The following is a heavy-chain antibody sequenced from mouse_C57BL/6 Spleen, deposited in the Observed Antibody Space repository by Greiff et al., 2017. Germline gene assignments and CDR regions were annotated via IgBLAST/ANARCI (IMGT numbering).Heavy chain of an antibody. J-gene: IGHJ2*01. CDR1: GYTFTSYW. CDR2: IHPNSGST. V-gene: IGHV1-64*01. Sequence: QVQLQQPGAELVKPGASVKLSCKASGYTFTSYWMHWVKQRPGQGLEWIGMIHPNSGSTNYNEKFKSKATLTVDKSSSTAYMQLSSLTSEDSAVYYCARMDSSGYGYFDYWGQGTTRTVSS. D-gene: IGHD3-2*02. CDR3: ARMDSSGYGYFDY.